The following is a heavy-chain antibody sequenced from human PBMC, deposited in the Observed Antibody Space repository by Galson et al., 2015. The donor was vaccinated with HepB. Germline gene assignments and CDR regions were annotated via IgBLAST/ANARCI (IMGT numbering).Heavy chain of an antibody. V-gene: IGHV1-58*01. D-gene: IGHD3-22*01. CDR1: GFTFTSSA. Sequence: SVKLSCKASGFTFTSSAVQWVRQARGQRLEWIGWIVVGSGNTNYAQKFQERVTITRDMSTSTAYMELSSLRSEDTAVYYCAADLYDSSGYYFGVDYWGQGTLVTVSS. CDR2: IVVGSGNT. CDR3: AADLYDSSGYYFGVDY. J-gene: IGHJ4*02.